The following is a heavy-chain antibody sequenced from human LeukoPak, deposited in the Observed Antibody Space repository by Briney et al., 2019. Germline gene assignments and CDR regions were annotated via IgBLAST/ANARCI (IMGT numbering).Heavy chain of an antibody. CDR3: AKQSNDFWDGYSAPPGYGMDV. D-gene: IGHD3-3*01. CDR2: VSASGRNT. V-gene: IGHV3-23*01. CDR1: GFTFRSYA. Sequence: GGSLRLSCVGTGFTFRSYAIDWVRQAPGKGLEWVSAVSASGRNTFDADSVKGRFTISRDNSKNTVYLQMDSLRDEDTAVYYCAKQSNDFWDGYSAPPGYGMDVWGQGTTVIVSS. J-gene: IGHJ6*02.